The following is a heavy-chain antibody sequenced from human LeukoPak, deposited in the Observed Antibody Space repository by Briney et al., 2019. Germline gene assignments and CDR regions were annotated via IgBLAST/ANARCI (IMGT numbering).Heavy chain of an antibody. V-gene: IGHV3-15*07. Sequence: GGSLRLSCAASGFTFSSYSMNWVRQAPGKGLEWVGRIRSNSDGGTIDYAAPVKGRFTLSRDDSKTTLYLQMNSLQTEDTAVYYCATDFYDSTWGQGTLVTVSS. CDR3: ATDFYDST. CDR2: IRSNSDGGTI. CDR1: GFTFSSYS. J-gene: IGHJ5*02. D-gene: IGHD3-22*01.